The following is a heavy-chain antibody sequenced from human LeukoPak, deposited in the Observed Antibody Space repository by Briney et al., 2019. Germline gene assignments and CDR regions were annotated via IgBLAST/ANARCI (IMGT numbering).Heavy chain of an antibody. V-gene: IGHV4-34*01. CDR3: AGGSGSPSLMDV. CDR1: GGSFSGYY. D-gene: IGHD3-10*01. Sequence: SETLSLTCAVYGGSFSGYYWSWIRQPPGKGLEWIVEINHSGSTNYNPSLKSRVTISVDTSNNHSSLKRSSVTAADTAVDYCAGGSGSPSLMDVWGKGTTVTVSS. J-gene: IGHJ6*04. CDR2: INHSGST.